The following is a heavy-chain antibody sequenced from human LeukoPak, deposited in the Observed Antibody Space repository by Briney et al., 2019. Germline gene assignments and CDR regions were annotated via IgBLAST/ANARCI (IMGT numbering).Heavy chain of an antibody. V-gene: IGHV4-4*07. J-gene: IGHJ4*02. Sequence: SETLSLTCTVSGGSVSSYYRSWIRQPAGKGLEWIGRINSSGRTNYNPSLETRVTISVDTSKNQFSLKLSSVTAADTAVYYCARDAPSGGYFDYWGQGTLVTVSS. CDR3: ARDAPSGGYFDY. CDR2: INSSGRT. CDR1: GGSVSSYY.